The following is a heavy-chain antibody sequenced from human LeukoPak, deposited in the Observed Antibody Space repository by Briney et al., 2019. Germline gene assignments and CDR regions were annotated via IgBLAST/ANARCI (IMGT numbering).Heavy chain of an antibody. CDR2: VSGSGDCT. CDR3: AKDWVSYTHFDH. V-gene: IGHV3-23*01. J-gene: IGHJ4*02. D-gene: IGHD3-16*01. CDR1: GFSFSTFA. Sequence: PGGSLRLSCAASGFSFSTFAMSWVRQAPGKGLEWVSSVSGSGDCTYSADSVKGRFTISRDNSKNTLYLQMNSLRAEDTAVYFCAKDWVSYTHFDHWGQGTLVTVSS.